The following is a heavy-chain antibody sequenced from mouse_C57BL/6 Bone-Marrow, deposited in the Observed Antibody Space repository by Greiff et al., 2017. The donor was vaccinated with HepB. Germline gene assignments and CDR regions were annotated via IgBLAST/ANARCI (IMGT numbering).Heavy chain of an antibody. Sequence: DVMLVESGGGLVQPGGSLSLSCAASGFTFTDYYMSWVRQPPGKALEWLGFIRNKANGYTTEYSASVKGRFTISSDNSQSILYLQMNALRAEDSATYYCARLGGAMDYWGQGTSVTVSS. CDR3: ARLGGAMDY. CDR2: IRNKANGYTT. J-gene: IGHJ4*01. D-gene: IGHD4-1*01. V-gene: IGHV7-3*01. CDR1: GFTFTDYY.